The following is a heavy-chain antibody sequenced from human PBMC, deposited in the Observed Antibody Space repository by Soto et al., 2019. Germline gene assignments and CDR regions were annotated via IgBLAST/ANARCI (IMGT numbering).Heavy chain of an antibody. CDR1: GYSFTNNW. D-gene: IGHD2-2*01. J-gene: IGHJ6*02. V-gene: IGHV5-51*01. Sequence: GESLKISCKGSGYSFTNNWISWVRQMPGKGMEWMGIIYPGDSDTRYSPSFQGQVTISADKSISTAYLQWSSLKASDTAMYYCARHLRVVVVPAPGDYYYYYGMDVWGQGTTVTVSS. CDR2: IYPGDSDT. CDR3: ARHLRVVVVPAPGDYYYYYGMDV.